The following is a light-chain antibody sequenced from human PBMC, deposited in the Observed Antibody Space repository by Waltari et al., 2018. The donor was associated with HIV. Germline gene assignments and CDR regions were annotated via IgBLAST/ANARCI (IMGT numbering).Light chain of an antibody. CDR3: QQYEFSLFT. J-gene: IGKJ5*01. CDR1: QSVNNRF. Sequence: ETVLTQSPGTLSLSPGQRATLSCRASQSVNNRFLAWYQQRPGQAPRLLIYGTTGSAPGIPDRFSGSGSGTDFTLTISRLEPEDFALYYCQQYEFSLFTFGQGTRLEIK. CDR2: GTT. V-gene: IGKV3-20*01.